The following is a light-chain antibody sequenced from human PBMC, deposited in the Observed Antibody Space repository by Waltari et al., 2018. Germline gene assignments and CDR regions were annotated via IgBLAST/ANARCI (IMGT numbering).Light chain of an antibody. J-gene: IGKJ4*01. V-gene: IGKV3-11*01. CDR1: QNINNY. CDR3: QQRRTWPLT. Sequence: EIILTQSPGTLSVSPGERATLSCRASQNINNYLAWYQQKPGQAPRLLIYDASNRASGVPARFSGSGSGADFTLTIRNLEPEDFAVYYCQQRRTWPLTFGGGTKVE. CDR2: DAS.